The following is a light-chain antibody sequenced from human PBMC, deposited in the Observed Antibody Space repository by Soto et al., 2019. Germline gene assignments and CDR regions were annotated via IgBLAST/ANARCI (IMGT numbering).Light chain of an antibody. CDR3: QNYSPQT. J-gene: IGKJ1*01. CDR2: GAS. Sequence: EVVLTQSPGTLSLSPGERATLSCRASQSVSSNYLAWYQQRPGQAPRLLIYGASSRATGIPDRFSGSGSGTDFTLTLSRLEPEDYAVYFCQNYSPQTFGQGTKVEIK. CDR1: QSVSSNY. V-gene: IGKV3-20*01.